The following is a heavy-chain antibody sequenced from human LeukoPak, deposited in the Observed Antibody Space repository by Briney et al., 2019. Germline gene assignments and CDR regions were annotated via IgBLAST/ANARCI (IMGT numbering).Heavy chain of an antibody. CDR1: GFTFTNYA. CDR2: FSGSGGST. CDR3: AKELGDHPASSDY. J-gene: IGHJ4*02. Sequence: GGSLRLSCAASGFTFTNYAMSWVRQAPGKGLEWVSRFSGSGGSTYYAYSVKGRFTISRDKSKNTLYLQMNRLRAEDTAVYYCAKELGDHPASSDYWGQGTLITVPS. V-gene: IGHV3-23*01. D-gene: IGHD6-6*01.